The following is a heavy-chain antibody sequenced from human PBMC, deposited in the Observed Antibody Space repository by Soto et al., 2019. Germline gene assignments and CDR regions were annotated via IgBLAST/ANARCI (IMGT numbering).Heavy chain of an antibody. V-gene: IGHV1-3*01. CDR1: GYTFTSYA. CDR3: ARGPGGPDGPGDY. CDR2: INAGNGNT. J-gene: IGHJ4*02. D-gene: IGHD2-15*01. Sequence: QVPLVQSGAEVKQPGASVKVSCKASGYTFTSYAMHWVRQAPGQRLEWMGWINAGNGNTKYSQKFQGRVTITRDTSASTAYMELSSLRSEDTALYYCARGPGGPDGPGDYWGQGTLVTVSS.